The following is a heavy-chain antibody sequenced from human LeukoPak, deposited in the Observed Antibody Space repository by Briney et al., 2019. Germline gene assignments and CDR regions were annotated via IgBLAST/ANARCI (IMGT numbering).Heavy chain of an antibody. CDR2: MNPNSGNT. CDR3: ARGRTAHTYYDSSGDCDY. V-gene: IGHV1-8*01. CDR1: GYTFTSYD. Sequence: ASVKVSCKASGYTFTSYDINWVRQATGQGLEWMGWMNPNSGNTGYAQKFQGRVTMTRNTSISTAYMELSSLRSEDTAVCYCARGRTAHTYYDSSGDCDYWGQGTLVTVSS. J-gene: IGHJ4*02. D-gene: IGHD3-22*01.